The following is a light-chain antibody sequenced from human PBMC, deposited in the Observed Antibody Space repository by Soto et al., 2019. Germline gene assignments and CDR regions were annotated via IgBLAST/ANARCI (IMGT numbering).Light chain of an antibody. CDR3: QQYNKWPPYT. Sequence: EIVMTQSPATLSVSPGERATLSCRASQSVSSNLAWYQQKPGQAPRLLIYGASTRATGIPARFSGSGSGTAFTLTISSRLSEDFAVYYCQQYNKWPPYTFGQGTKLQIK. J-gene: IGKJ2*01. V-gene: IGKV3-15*01. CDR1: QSVSSN. CDR2: GAS.